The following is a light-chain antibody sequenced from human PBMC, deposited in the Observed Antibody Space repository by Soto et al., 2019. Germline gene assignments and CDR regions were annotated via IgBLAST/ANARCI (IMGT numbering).Light chain of an antibody. CDR3: SAWDDSLSGVI. CDR2: SHN. J-gene: IGLJ2*01. V-gene: IGLV1-47*02. CDR1: SSNIGSNY. Sequence: QSVLTQPPSVSGTPGQRVTISCSGSSSNIGSNYVFWYRQLPGAAPKLLIYSHNQRPSGVPDRFSGSKSGTSASLAISGLLSEDEADYYCSAWDDSLSGVICGGGTKLTVL.